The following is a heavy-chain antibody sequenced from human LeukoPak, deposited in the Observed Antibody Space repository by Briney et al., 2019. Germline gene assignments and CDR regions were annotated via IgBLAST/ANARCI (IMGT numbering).Heavy chain of an antibody. V-gene: IGHV3-66*02. CDR3: ASRLDIVAIRDYYMDV. J-gene: IGHJ6*03. D-gene: IGHD5-12*01. CDR1: GFTVSSNY. Sequence: PGGSLRLSCAASGFTVSSNYMSWIRQAPGKGLEWVSVIYSGGSTYYADSVKGRFTISRDNSKNTLYLQMNSLRAEDTAVYYCASRLDIVAIRDYYMDVWGKGTTVTVSS. CDR2: IYSGGST.